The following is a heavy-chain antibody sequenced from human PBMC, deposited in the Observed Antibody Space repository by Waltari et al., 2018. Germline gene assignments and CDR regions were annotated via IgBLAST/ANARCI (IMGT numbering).Heavy chain of an antibody. D-gene: IGHD3-10*01. CDR2: INHSGST. V-gene: IGHV4-34*01. CDR3: ARLPLTMVQGVISYYFDY. Sequence: QVQLQQWGAGLLKPSETLSLTCAVYGGSFSGYYWSWIRQPPGKGLEWIGEINHSGSTNYNPSLKSRVTISVDTSKNQFSLKLSSVTAADTAVYYCARLPLTMVQGVISYYFDYWGQGTLVTVSS. J-gene: IGHJ4*02. CDR1: GGSFSGYY.